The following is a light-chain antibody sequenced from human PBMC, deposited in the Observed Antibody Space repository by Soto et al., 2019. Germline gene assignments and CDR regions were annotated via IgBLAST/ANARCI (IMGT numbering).Light chain of an antibody. Sequence: DIHMTQSPSTLSASVGDRVIITCRASQSIGNWLSWYQQQPGKAPKLLIFDASTLKSVVPSRFSGSGSGTECILTISGLQPDDFATYCCQQYDKYCSFGQGTKVEIQ. CDR2: DAS. V-gene: IGKV1-5*01. J-gene: IGKJ2*03. CDR1: QSIGNW. CDR3: QQYDKYCS.